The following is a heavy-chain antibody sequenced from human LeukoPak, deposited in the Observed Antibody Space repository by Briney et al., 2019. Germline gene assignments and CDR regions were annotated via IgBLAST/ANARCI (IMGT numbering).Heavy chain of an antibody. Sequence: SETLSLTCTVSGGSISSGSYYWSWIRQPAGEGLEWVGHIGSTNYNPSLKSRVTISVDTSKNQFSLKLSSVTAADTAVYYCARGLNYYDSSGRPHWYFDLWGRGTLVTVSS. CDR1: GGSISSGSYY. J-gene: IGHJ2*01. CDR3: ARGLNYYDSSGRPHWYFDL. V-gene: IGHV4-61*09. D-gene: IGHD3-22*01. CDR2: IGST.